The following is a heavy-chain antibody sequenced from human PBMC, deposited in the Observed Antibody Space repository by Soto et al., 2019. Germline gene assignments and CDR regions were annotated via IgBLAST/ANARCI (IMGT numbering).Heavy chain of an antibody. CDR1: GGSISSSSYY. CDR2: IYYSGST. J-gene: IGHJ5*02. D-gene: IGHD6-25*01. CDR3: ARHEARIAAARGWFDT. V-gene: IGHV4-39*01. Sequence: QLQLQESGPGLVKPSETLSLTCTVSGGSISSSSYYWGWIRQPPGKGLEWIGSIYYSGSTYYNPSLKSRVTISVDTSKNQSALKLSSVTAADTAVYYCARHEARIAAARGWFDTWCQGTLVTVSS.